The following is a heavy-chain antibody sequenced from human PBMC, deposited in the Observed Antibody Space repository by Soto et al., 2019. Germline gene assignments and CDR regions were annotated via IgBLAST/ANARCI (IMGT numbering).Heavy chain of an antibody. CDR3: ATTRGIAVGGSFDY. D-gene: IGHD6-13*01. V-gene: IGHV4-39*01. J-gene: IGHJ4*02. CDR2: IYSGST. CDR1: GGSISSSSSY. Sequence: SETLSLTCTVSGGSISSSSSYWGWIRQPPGKGLEWIGTIYSGSTYYNPSLKSRVTISVDTSKNQISLKLSYVAAADTAIYFCATTRGIAVGGSFDYWGQGTLVTVSS.